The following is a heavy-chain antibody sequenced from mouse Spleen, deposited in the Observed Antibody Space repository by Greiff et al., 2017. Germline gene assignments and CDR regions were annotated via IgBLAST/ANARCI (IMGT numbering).Heavy chain of an antibody. V-gene: IGHV5-4*03. CDR3: ARVGSYYSNNFDY. CDR2: ISDGGSYT. J-gene: IGHJ2*01. D-gene: IGHD2-5*01. CDR1: GFTFSSYA. Sequence: DVKLVESGGGLVKPGGSLKLSCAASGFTFSSYAMSWVRQTPEKRLEWVATISDGGSYTYYPDNVKGRFTISRDNAKNNLYLQMSHLKSEDTAMYYCARVGSYYSNNFDYWGQGTTLTVSS.